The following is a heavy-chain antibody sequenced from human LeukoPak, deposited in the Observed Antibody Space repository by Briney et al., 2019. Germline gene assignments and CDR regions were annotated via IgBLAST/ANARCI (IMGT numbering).Heavy chain of an antibody. V-gene: IGHV4-30-2*01. Sequence: SQTLSLTCTVSGGSISSGANYWSWIRQPPGRGLEWIGYISHSESAYYSPSLESRITISVVRSKNQFSLKLKSVTAADTAIYYCARDGGTTSNPSHDTFAIWGQGTMVAVSS. J-gene: IGHJ3*02. CDR3: ARDGGTTSNPSHDTFAI. CDR2: ISHSESA. CDR1: GGSISSGANY. D-gene: IGHD4-11*01.